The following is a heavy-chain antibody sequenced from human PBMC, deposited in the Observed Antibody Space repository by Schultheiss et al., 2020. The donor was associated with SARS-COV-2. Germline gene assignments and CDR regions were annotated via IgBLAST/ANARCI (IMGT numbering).Heavy chain of an antibody. CDR3: AREGAVKWSVDAYGMDV. D-gene: IGHD2-15*01. CDR2: IKSKTDGGTT. CDR1: GFTFSRSV. J-gene: IGHJ6*02. Sequence: GGSLRLSCAASGFTFSRSVMSWVRQAPGKGLEWVGRIKSKTDGGTTDYAAPVKGRFTISRDDSKNTLYLQMNSLRAEDTAVYYCAREGAVKWSVDAYGMDVWGQGTTVTVSS. V-gene: IGHV3-15*01.